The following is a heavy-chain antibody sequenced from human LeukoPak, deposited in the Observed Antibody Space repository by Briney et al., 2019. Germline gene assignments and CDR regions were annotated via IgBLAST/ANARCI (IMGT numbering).Heavy chain of an antibody. CDR2: INHSGST. CDR1: GGSFSGYY. Sequence: SETLSLTCAVYGGSFSGYYWSWIRQPPGKGLEWIGEINHSGSTNYNPSLKSRVTISVDTSKNQFSLKLSSVTAADTAVYYCARGRPSDAFDIWGQGTPVTVSS. CDR3: ARGRPSDAFDI. V-gene: IGHV4-34*01. J-gene: IGHJ4*02. D-gene: IGHD3-16*01.